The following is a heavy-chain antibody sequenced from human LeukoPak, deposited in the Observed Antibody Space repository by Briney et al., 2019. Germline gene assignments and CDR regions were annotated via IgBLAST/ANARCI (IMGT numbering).Heavy chain of an antibody. V-gene: IGHV3-7*01. J-gene: IGHJ5*02. D-gene: IGHD3-10*01. CDR2: INQDGSVK. CDR1: GFTFSSYW. CDR3: ARAEVLDT. Sequence: GRSLRLSCAASGFTFSSYWMTWVRQAPGKGLEWVANINQDGSVKHYVDSVKGRFTISRDSAKNSLFLQMNSLRAEDTAVYYCARAEVLDTWGQGTLVTVSS.